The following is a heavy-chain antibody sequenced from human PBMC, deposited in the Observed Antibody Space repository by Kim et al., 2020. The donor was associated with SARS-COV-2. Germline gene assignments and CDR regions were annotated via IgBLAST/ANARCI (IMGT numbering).Heavy chain of an antibody. Sequence: GGSLRLSCAAYGFTLNDFYVSWIRQAPGKGREAIAYMSIGGKVTYQTDSVKGRFTISKDNAKNSLFLQMNSLRAEDTALYYCARGRYCSSFSCLYGMDVWGQGTTLTVS. CDR3: ARGRYCSSFSCLYGMDV. CDR2: MSIGGKVT. CDR1: GFTLNDFY. V-gene: IGHV3-11*01. J-gene: IGHJ6*02. D-gene: IGHD2-2*01.